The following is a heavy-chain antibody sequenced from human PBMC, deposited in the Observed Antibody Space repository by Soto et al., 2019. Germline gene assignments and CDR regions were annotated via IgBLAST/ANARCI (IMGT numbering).Heavy chain of an antibody. V-gene: IGHV5-10-1*01. CDR1: GYSFTSYW. D-gene: IGHD2-15*01. CDR3: ARLQVVMELNGMDV. J-gene: IGHJ6*02. CDR2: IDPSDSYI. Sequence: GESLKISCKGSGYSFTSYWISWVRQMPWKGLEWMGRIDPSDSYINYSPSFQGHVTISADKSISTAYLQWSSLKASDTAMYYCARLQVVMELNGMDVWGQGTTVTGSS.